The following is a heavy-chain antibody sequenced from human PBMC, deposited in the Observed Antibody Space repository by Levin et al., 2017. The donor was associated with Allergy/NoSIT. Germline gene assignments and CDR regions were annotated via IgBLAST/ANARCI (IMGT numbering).Heavy chain of an antibody. V-gene: IGHV3-30*03. CDR2: ISYDGSNK. CDR1: GFTFSSYG. D-gene: IGHD1-20*01. CDR3: AANVPTYNWKEGTNFDY. J-gene: IGHJ4*02. Sequence: GESLKISCAASGFTFSSYGMHWVRQAPGKGLEWVAVISYDGSNKYYADSVKGRFTISRDNSKNTLYLQMNSLRAEDTAVYYCAANVPTYNWKEGTNFDYWGQGTLVTVSS.